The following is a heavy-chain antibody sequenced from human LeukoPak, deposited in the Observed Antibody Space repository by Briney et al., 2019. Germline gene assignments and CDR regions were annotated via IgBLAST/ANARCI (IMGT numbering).Heavy chain of an antibody. V-gene: IGHV3-23*01. CDR3: ARDAGVVAVHYFDH. D-gene: IGHD3-3*01. CDR2: TGGLGGST. J-gene: IGHJ4*03. Sequence: GGSLRLSCSASGFTFSSHAMGWVRQAPGKGLEWVSATGGLGGSTYYAGSVKGRFTISRENSRNTLYLQMDGLRADDTAVYYCARDAGVVAVHYFDHWGHGTLATVSS. CDR1: GFTFSSHA.